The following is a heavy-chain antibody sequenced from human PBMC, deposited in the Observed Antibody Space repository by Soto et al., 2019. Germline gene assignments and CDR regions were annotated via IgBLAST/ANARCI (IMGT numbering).Heavy chain of an antibody. D-gene: IGHD3-22*01. CDR2: MSWNGATM. Sequence: EVQLVESGGGLVQPGRSLRLSCVASGFTFVDYAMHWVRQVPGKGLEWVSGMSWNGATMGYGDSVKGRFTISRENTKNSLYLQMNSLRPEDTAFYYCAKDTGGYYDSSGNFEYWGHVTLGTVSS. CDR3: AKDTGGYYDSSGNFEY. J-gene: IGHJ4*01. V-gene: IGHV3-9*01. CDR1: GFTFVDYA.